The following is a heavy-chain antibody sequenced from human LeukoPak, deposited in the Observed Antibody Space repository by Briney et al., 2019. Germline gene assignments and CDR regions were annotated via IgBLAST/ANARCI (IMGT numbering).Heavy chain of an antibody. CDR1: GFMFSSNW. V-gene: IGHV3-7*03. J-gene: IGHJ4*02. CDR3: AEEGRSLQTY. D-gene: IGHD5-24*01. Sequence: GGSLRLSCAASGFMFSSNWMSWVRLAPGKGLEWVANIKEDGTETYCVDSVKGRFTISRDNAKNSLYLQMNSLRVEDTAVYYCAEEGRSLQTYWGQGTLVTVSS. CDR2: IKEDGTET.